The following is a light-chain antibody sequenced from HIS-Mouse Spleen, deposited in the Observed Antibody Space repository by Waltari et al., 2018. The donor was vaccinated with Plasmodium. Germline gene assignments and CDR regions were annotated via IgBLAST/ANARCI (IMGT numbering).Light chain of an antibody. CDR2: DAS. CDR1: QGVSSY. Sequence: EIVLTQSPATLSLSPGERATLSCRASQGVSSYLAWYQQKPGQAPRLLIYDASNRATGIPARFSGSGSGTDFTLTICSLEPEDFAVYYCQQRSNWPPLTFGGGTKVEIK. J-gene: IGKJ4*01. V-gene: IGKV3-11*01. CDR3: QQRSNWPPLT.